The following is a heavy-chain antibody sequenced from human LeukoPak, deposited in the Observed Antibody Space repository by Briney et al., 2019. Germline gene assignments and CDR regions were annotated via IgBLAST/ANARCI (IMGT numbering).Heavy chain of an antibody. CDR3: APQYSSSAFDP. CDR1: GFTFSNYI. D-gene: IGHD6-6*01. CDR2: IRENGSNQ. V-gene: IGHV3-30*04. Sequence: PGGSLRLSCAASGFTFSNYIMHWVRQAPGKGLDWVGVIRENGSNQYYADSVKGRFTISRDNSQNTLFLQTNSLRGEDTAMYYCAPQYSSSAFDPWGQGTLVTVSS. J-gene: IGHJ5*02.